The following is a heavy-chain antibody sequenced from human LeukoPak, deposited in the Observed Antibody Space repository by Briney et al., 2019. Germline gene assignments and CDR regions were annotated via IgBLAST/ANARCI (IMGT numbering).Heavy chain of an antibody. D-gene: IGHD2-2*01. CDR2: IWYDGSNK. V-gene: IGHV3-33*01. Sequence: GGSLRLSCAASGFTFSSYGMHWVRQAPGKGLEWVAVIWYDGSNKYYADSVKGRFTISRDNSKNTLYLQMNSLRAEDTAVYSCARYSSSYYYYGMDVWGQGTTVTVSS. CDR1: GFTFSSYG. J-gene: IGHJ6*02. CDR3: ARYSSSYYYYGMDV.